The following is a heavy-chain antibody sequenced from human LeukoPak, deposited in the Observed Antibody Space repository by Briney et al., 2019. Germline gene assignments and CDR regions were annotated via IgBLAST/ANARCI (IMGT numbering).Heavy chain of an antibody. CDR3: AIMHRYYDGSGYWVQ. V-gene: IGHV3-23*01. D-gene: IGHD3-22*01. CDR2: ISTSGGST. J-gene: IGHJ4*02. CDR1: GFTFSSYA. Sequence: PGGSLRLSCAASGFTFSSYAMSWVRQAPGKGLEWVSGISTSGGSTSYADSVKGRFTISRDNPRNTLYMQMNSLGAEDTAVYYCAIMHRYYDGSGYWVQWGQGTLVTVSS.